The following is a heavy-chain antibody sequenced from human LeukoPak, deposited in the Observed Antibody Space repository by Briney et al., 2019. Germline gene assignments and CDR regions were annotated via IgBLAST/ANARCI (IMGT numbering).Heavy chain of an antibody. Sequence: SGGSLRLSCAASGITFSIYGMHWVRQAPGKGLEWVAVISYDGNNKYYADSVKGRFTISRDNSKNTLYLQMKSLRAEDTAVYYCVRESTSDAFDIWGQGTMVTVSS. CDR2: ISYDGNNK. CDR3: VRESTSDAFDI. CDR1: GITFSIYG. V-gene: IGHV3-30*03. J-gene: IGHJ3*02. D-gene: IGHD2-2*01.